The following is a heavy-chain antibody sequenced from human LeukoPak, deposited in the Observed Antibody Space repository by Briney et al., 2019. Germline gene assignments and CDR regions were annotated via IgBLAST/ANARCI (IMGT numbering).Heavy chain of an antibody. Sequence: GGSLRLSCFASGFNFNYFAMSWVRQAPGKRLELVSTIGDSGSAGSYADSVRGRFTISRDNSKNMVYLQMSSLRADDSAVYYCSRIKYGGNSGYHFDYWGQGTLVTVSS. CDR1: GFNFNYFA. CDR2: IGDSGSAG. D-gene: IGHD4-23*01. V-gene: IGHV3-23*01. J-gene: IGHJ4*02. CDR3: SRIKYGGNSGYHFDY.